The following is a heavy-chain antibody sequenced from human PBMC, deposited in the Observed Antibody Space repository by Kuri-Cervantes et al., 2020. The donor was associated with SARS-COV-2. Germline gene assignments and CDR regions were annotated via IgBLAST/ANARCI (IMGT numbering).Heavy chain of an antibody. CDR1: GASISSYY. CDR3: ARGGEYDYPHY. CDR2: IDYSWST. Sequence: SETLSLTCTVSGASISSYYWSWIRQPPGKGLEWIGYIDYSWSTKYNPSLKSRVTISLNTSKIQFSLKLSSVTAADTAVYYCARGGEYDYPHYWGQGTLVTVSS. D-gene: IGHD4-11*01. V-gene: IGHV4-59*01. J-gene: IGHJ4*02.